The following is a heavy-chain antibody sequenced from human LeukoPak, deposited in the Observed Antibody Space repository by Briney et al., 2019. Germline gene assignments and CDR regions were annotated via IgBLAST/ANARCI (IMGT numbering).Heavy chain of an antibody. D-gene: IGHD2/OR15-2a*01. CDR3: ARAFRPSRFFDY. CDR1: GGSISSGDYY. V-gene: IGHV4-30-4*01. Sequence: SETLSLTCTVSGGSISSGDYYWSWIRQPPGKGLEWIGYIYYSGSTYYNPSLKSRVTISVDTSKNQFSLKLSSVTAADTAVYYCARAFRPSRFFDYWGQGTLVTVSS. J-gene: IGHJ4*02. CDR2: IYYSGST.